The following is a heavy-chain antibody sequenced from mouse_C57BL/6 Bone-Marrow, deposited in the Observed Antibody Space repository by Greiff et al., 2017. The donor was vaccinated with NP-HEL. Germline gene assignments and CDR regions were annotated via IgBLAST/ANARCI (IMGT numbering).Heavy chain of an antibody. CDR1: GYTFTSYG. CDR3: VRHDMGRVRPAWFAY. D-gene: IGHD1-2*01. Sequence: QVQLQQSGAELARPGASVKLSCKASGYTFTSYGISWVKQRTGPGLEWIGEIYPRSGNTYYNEKFKGKATLTADKSSSTAYMELRSLTSADSAVYFCVRHDMGRVRPAWFAYWGQGTLVTVSA. J-gene: IGHJ3*01. CDR2: IYPRSGNT. V-gene: IGHV1-81*01.